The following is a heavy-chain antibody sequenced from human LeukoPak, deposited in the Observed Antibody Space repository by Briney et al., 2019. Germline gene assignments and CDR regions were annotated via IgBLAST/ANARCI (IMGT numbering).Heavy chain of an antibody. CDR3: ASPGHREA. CDR1: GGTFSSYA. Sequence: ASVRVSCKASGGTFSSYAISWVRQAPGQGLGWMGGIIPIFGTANYAQKFQGRVTITADESTSTAYMELSSLRSEDTAVYYCASPGHREAWGQGTLVTVSS. J-gene: IGHJ5*02. V-gene: IGHV1-69*13. D-gene: IGHD3-10*01. CDR2: IIPIFGTA.